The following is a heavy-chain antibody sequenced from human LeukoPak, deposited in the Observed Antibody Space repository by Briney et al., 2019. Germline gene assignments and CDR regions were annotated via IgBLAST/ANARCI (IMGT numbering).Heavy chain of an antibody. CDR3: ARRGYSYGQVYYYYYMDV. Sequence: ASAKVSCKASGYTFISYDINWVRQATGQGLEWMGWMNPNSGNTGYAQKFQGRVTITRNTSISTAYMELSSLRSEDTAVYYCARRGYSYGQVYYYYYMDVWGKGTTVTVSS. CDR1: GYTFISYD. V-gene: IGHV1-8*03. CDR2: MNPNSGNT. D-gene: IGHD5-18*01. J-gene: IGHJ6*03.